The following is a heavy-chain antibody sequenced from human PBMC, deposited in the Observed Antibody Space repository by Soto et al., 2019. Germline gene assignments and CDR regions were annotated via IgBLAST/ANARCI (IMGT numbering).Heavy chain of an antibody. J-gene: IGHJ4*02. Sequence: SETLSLTCTVSGGSVTSGDYSWTWIRQPPGKGLEWVANIYYSGSTSYNPSLKKRLTITLDTSKNHFSLRLSSVTAADTAVYYCARGHCTGTNCYKDYWGQGTLVTVSS. CDR3: ARGHCTGTNCYKDY. CDR2: IYYSGST. D-gene: IGHD2-8*02. V-gene: IGHV4-30-4*01. CDR1: GGSVTSGDYS.